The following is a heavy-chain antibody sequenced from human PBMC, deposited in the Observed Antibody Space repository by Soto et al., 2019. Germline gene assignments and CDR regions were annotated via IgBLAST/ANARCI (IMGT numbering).Heavy chain of an antibody. CDR2: INHSGST. CDR3: VRGHIVVVPADVGWFDP. Sequence: SETLSLTCAVYGGSFSGYYWSWIRQPPGKGLEWIGEINHSGSTNYNPSLKSRVTISVDTSKNQFSLKLSSVTAADTAVYYCVRGHIVVVPADVGWFDPWGQGTLVTVS. D-gene: IGHD2-2*01. CDR1: GGSFSGYY. J-gene: IGHJ5*02. V-gene: IGHV4-34*01.